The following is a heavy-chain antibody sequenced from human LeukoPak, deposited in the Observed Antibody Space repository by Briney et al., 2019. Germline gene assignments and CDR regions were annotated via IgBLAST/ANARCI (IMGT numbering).Heavy chain of an antibody. D-gene: IGHD3-16*01. Sequence: GSLRLSCLVSGFKFRDYGMHWVRQAPGKGLEWVAHISYDGATEHYADSVRGRFTVSRDDSKNTAYLQMDSLRPEDTASYFCAKVGFGFDYWGQGTVVTVSS. V-gene: IGHV3-30*18. CDR1: GFKFRDYG. J-gene: IGHJ4*02. CDR3: AKVGFGFDY. CDR2: ISYDGATE.